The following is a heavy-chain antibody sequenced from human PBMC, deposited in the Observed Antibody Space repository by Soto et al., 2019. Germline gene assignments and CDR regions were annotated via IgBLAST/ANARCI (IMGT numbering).Heavy chain of an antibody. CDR1: GFSFSNYA. CDR3: AKGSATSRPYYFDY. CDR2: IIGAGDDT. Sequence: EVQLLESGGGLVQPGGSLRLSCVASGFSFSNYAMSWVRQAPGKGLEWVSAIIGAGDDTFHADSVKGRLTISRDNSKNTLFLQMNSLRADDTALYYCAKGSATSRPYYFDYWGQGTLVTVSS. V-gene: IGHV3-23*01. J-gene: IGHJ4*02.